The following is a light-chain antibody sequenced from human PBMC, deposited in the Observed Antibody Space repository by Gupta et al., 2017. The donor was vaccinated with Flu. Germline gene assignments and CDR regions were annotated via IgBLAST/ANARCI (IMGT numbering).Light chain of an antibody. CDR3: QQADNSPHT. CDR2: GAS. Sequence: EIVLTQSPATLPSSPEERATLSCSASQRSTRNNYFAWYQQKPGQAPRLLITGASTRATGLPDRFSVSGSGTDFTLTISILEPEDFAVYCCQQADNSPHTFGEGTKVEI. J-gene: IGKJ2*01. CDR1: QRSTRNNY. V-gene: IGKV3-20*01.